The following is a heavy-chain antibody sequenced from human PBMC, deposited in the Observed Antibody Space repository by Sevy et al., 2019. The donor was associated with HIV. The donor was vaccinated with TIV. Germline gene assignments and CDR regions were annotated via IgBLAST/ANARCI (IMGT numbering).Heavy chain of an antibody. CDR2: IWYDGSNK. CDR1: GFTFSSYG. D-gene: IGHD3-22*01. J-gene: IGHJ4*02. Sequence: GGSLRLSCAASGFTFSSYGMHWVRQAPGKGLEWVAVIWYDGSNKYYADSVKGRFTISRDNSKNTLYLQMNSLRAEDTAVYYCATAGDTYYYDSSGYGVDYWGQGTLVTVSS. CDR3: ATAGDTYYYDSSGYGVDY. V-gene: IGHV3-33*01.